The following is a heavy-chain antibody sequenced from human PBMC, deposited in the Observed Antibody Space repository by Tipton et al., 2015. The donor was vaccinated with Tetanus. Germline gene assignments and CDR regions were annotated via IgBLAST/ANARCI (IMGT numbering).Heavy chain of an antibody. CDR1: GYIFNNYW. CDR3: ARAHCTDGVCNFDF. Sequence: QLVQSGGEVKKPGESLKISCEGSGYIFNNYWIGWVRQKPGKGLEWMGIIYPGDSDTRYSPSFQGQVTISFDKSINTAYLQWSSLKASDTSMFYCARAHCTDGVCNFDFWGQGALVTVAS. J-gene: IGHJ4*02. V-gene: IGHV5-51*01. D-gene: IGHD2-8*01. CDR2: IYPGDSDT.